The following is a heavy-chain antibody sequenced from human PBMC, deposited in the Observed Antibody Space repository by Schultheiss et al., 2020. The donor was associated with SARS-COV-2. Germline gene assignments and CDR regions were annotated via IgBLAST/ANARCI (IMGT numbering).Heavy chain of an antibody. CDR1: GFTFSSYG. J-gene: IGHJ6*02. CDR2: ISYDGSNK. Sequence: GGSLRLSCAASGFTFSSYGMHWVRQAPGKGLEWVAVISYDGSNKYYADSVKGRFTISRDNSKNTLYLQMNSLRAEDTAVYYCARDESYFGTGTYHYGMDVWGQGTTVTVSS. V-gene: IGHV3-33*05. CDR3: ARDESYFGTGTYHYGMDV. D-gene: IGHD1-7*01.